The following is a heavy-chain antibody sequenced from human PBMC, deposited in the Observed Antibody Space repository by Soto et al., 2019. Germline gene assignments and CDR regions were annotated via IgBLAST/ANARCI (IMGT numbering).Heavy chain of an antibody. D-gene: IGHD3-10*01. CDR2: ISTSGRHI. J-gene: IGHJ3*01. CDR3: AREFESEFGLDPFDL. Sequence: RHAPGKGLEWISYISTSGRHIYYADSVKGRFSIYRHNTEKSLYLQMNSLRDDYTAVYYCAREFESEFGLDPFDLWGQGTMVTVS. V-gene: IGHV3-48*03.